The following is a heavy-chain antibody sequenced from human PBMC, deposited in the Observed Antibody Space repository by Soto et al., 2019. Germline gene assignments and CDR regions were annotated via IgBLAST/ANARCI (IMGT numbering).Heavy chain of an antibody. J-gene: IGHJ3*02. V-gene: IGHV1-69*13. CDR2: IIPIFGTA. Sequence: ASVKVSCKASGGTFSSYAISWVRQAPGQGLEWMGRIIPIFGTANYAQKFQGRVTITADESTSTAYMELSSLRSEDTAVYYCARGGTVVVVAATRAFDIWGQGTMVTV. CDR1: GGTFSSYA. D-gene: IGHD2-15*01. CDR3: ARGGTVVVVAATRAFDI.